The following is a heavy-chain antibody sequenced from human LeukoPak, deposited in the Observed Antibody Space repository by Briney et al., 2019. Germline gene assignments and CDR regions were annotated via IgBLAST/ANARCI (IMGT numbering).Heavy chain of an antibody. V-gene: IGHV3-48*03. J-gene: IGHJ4*02. Sequence: PGGSLRLSCAASGLIFGSYEMNWVRQAPGKGLEWVSYIDVNSNKIYYADSVRGRFSTSRDNPRNSMFLQMNRLRVDDTAVYYCASPLRDYWGPGTLVVVSS. CDR2: IDVNSNKI. CDR3: ASPLRDY. CDR1: GLIFGSYE.